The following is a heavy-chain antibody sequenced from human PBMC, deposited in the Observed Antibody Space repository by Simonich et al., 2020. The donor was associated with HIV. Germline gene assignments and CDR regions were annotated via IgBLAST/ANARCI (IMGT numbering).Heavy chain of an antibody. D-gene: IGHD6-13*01. CDR2: IYHSGST. V-gene: IGHV4-38-2*01. CDR3: ARALGHYSTTWYWDY. CDR1: GYFISSGYY. J-gene: IGHJ4*02. Sequence: QVQLQESGPGLVKPSETLSLTGAVSGYFISSGYYWGWCRQPPGKGLEWIGSIYHSGSTYYNPSLKRRVTISVDMSKNQFSLKLSSVTAADTAVYYCARALGHYSTTWYWDYWGQGTLVTVSS.